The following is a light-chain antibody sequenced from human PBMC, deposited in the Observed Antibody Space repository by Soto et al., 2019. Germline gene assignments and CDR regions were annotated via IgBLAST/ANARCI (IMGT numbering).Light chain of an antibody. CDR1: QSVLYSSDNTNY. V-gene: IGKV4-1*01. Sequence: DIVMTQSPDSLAVSLGERATINCKSSQSVLYSSDNTNYLTWYQQRPGQPPKLLIYWASTRESGVPDRFIGSGSGTDVTRTISSLQAEDVAVYYCQQYYTTPWTFGQGTKVEI. CDR2: WAS. CDR3: QQYYTTPWT. J-gene: IGKJ1*01.